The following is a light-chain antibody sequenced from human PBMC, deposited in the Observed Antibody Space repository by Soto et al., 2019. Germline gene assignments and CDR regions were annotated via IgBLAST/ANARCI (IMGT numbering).Light chain of an antibody. CDR2: AAS. Sequence: DIQMTQSPSSLSASVGDRVTITCRASQSISSYLNWYQQKPGKAPKLLIYAASSLQSGVPSRFSGSGSGTDFTLTISSLQPEDFATYYCQQSYSTQGITFGQGTRLEIK. V-gene: IGKV1-39*01. CDR1: QSISSY. J-gene: IGKJ5*01. CDR3: QQSYSTQGIT.